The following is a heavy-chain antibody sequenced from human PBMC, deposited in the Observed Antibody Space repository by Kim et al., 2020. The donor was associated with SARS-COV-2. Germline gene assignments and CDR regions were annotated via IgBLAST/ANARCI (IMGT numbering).Heavy chain of an antibody. CDR3: AKDRWYSSSWYKDYYYGMDV. J-gene: IGHJ6*02. Sequence: GGSLRLSCAASGFTFSSYGMHWVRQAPGKGLEWVAVISYDGSNKYYADSVKGRFTISRDNSKNTLYLQMNSLRAEDTAVYYCAKDRWYSSSWYKDYYYGMDVWGQGTTVTVSS. CDR1: GFTFSSYG. V-gene: IGHV3-30*18. D-gene: IGHD6-13*01. CDR2: ISYDGSNK.